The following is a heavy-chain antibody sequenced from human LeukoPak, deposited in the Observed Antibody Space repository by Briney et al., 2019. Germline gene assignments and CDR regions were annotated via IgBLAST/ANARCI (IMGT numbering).Heavy chain of an antibody. CDR3: AYSHWRFDY. D-gene: IGHD2-8*02. J-gene: IGHJ4*02. CDR1: GGTYSRYA. Sequence: SVKVSFKASGGTYSRYAIHWVRQAPGQGLEWMGGIIPIFGTANYAQKFQVRVTITADESTSTAYMELSSLRSEDTAVYYCAYSHWRFDYWGQGTLVTVSS. CDR2: IIPIFGTA. V-gene: IGHV1-69*13.